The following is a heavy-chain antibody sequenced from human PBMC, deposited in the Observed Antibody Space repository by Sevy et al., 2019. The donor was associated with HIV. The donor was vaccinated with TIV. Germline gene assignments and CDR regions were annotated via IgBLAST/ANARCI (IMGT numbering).Heavy chain of an antibody. CDR2: IYYNGNP. CDR1: GGSITSLY. Sequence: ETLSLTCTVSGGSITSLYWGWIRQPPGKGLEWIANIYYNGNPNYNPSLKSPVTISLDTSKNQFSLRLSSVTAADTAIYYCAGENVWGRGYSWGQGTLVTVSS. V-gene: IGHV4-59*08. D-gene: IGHD1-26*01. J-gene: IGHJ4*02. CDR3: AGENVWGRGYS.